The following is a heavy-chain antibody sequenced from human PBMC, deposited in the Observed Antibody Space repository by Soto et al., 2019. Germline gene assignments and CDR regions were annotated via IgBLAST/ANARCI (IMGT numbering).Heavy chain of an antibody. V-gene: IGHV3-7*01. CDR3: PRDVTALDY. CDR1: GFTFSSYW. D-gene: IGHD2-21*02. J-gene: IGHJ4*02. CDR2: IAQDESEK. Sequence: EVQLVESGGGLVQPGGSLRLSCAASGFTFSSYWMSWVRQAPGKGLEWVANIAQDESEKYFVDSVKGRFTISRDNAKNSLYLQMNNLRAEDTAVYYCPRDVTALDYWGQGTLVTVSS.